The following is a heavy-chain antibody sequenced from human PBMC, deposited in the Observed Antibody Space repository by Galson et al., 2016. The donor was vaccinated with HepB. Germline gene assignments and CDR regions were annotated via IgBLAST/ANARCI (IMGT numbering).Heavy chain of an antibody. CDR2: IYYSGFT. CDR1: GGSISSSNYY. CDR3: ARGRDAYDFWRIGKGSFDY. D-gene: IGHD3-3*01. V-gene: IGHV4-39*02. J-gene: IGHJ4*02. Sequence: ETLSLTCTVSGGSISSSNYYWGWIRQPPGKGLEWIGTIYYSGFTYYTPSLKSRVTISQDTSRKQFSLMLTSVTAADAATYFCARGRDAYDFWRIGKGSFDYWGQGTRVTVSS.